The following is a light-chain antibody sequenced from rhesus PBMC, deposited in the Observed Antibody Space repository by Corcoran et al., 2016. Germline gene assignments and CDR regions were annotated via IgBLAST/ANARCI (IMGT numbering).Light chain of an antibody. J-gene: IGKJ4*01. Sequence: EIVMTQSPATLSLSPGERATLSCRASQSLSSSLAWYQQKPGQAPRLLIYGASSRAAGIPDSVSGSGSGTEFTLTISSLEPEDVAVYYCLQHSNWPLTFGGGTKVELK. CDR1: QSLSSS. V-gene: IGKV3-24*03. CDR2: GAS. CDR3: LQHSNWPLT.